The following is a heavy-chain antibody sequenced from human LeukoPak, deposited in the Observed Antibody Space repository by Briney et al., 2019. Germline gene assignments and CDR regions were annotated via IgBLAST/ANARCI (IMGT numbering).Heavy chain of an antibody. CDR3: ARAAGGYSYGYWFDP. CDR2: IYSGGST. CDR1: GFTVSSNY. V-gene: IGHV3-53*01. J-gene: IGHJ5*02. D-gene: IGHD5-18*01. Sequence: HSGGSLRLSCAASGFTVSSNYMSWVRQAPGKGLEWVSVIYSGGSTYYADSVKGRFTISRDNSKNTLYLQMNSLRAEDTAVYYCARAAGGYSYGYWFDPWGQGTLVTVSS.